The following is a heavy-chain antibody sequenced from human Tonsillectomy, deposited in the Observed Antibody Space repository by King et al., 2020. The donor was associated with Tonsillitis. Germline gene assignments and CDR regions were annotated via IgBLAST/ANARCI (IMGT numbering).Heavy chain of an antibody. CDR3: ESDRTGWLRLPFY. CDR1: GFTFSSYG. V-gene: IGHV3-33*05. D-gene: IGHD2-8*02. J-gene: IGHJ4*02. CDR2: ISYDGNNK. Sequence: QLVQSGGGVVQPGRSLRLSCAASGFTFSSYGMHWVRQAPGKGLEWVAVISYDGNNKYYADSVKGRFTISRDNSKNTLYLQMNSLRAEDTAVYYCESDRTGWLRLPFYWGQGTLVTVSS.